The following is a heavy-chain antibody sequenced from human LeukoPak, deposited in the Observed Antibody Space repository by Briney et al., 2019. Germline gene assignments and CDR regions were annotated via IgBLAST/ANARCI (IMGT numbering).Heavy chain of an antibody. CDR2: ISAYNGNT. V-gene: IGHV1-18*01. CDR3: ARGSIAAAVISRSTPLDY. D-gene: IGHD6-13*01. Sequence: ASVKVSCKASGYTFTSYGISWVRQAPGQGLEWMGWISAYNGNTNYAQKLQGRVTMTTDTSTSTAYMELRSLRSDDTAVYYCARGSIAAAVISRSTPLDYWGQGTLVTVSS. CDR1: GYTFTSYG. J-gene: IGHJ4*02.